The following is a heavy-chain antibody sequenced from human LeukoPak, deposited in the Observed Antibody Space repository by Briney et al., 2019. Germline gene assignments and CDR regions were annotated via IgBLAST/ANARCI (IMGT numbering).Heavy chain of an antibody. CDR2: IYHSGST. D-gene: IGHD3-10*01. CDR3: ARASEGLLWSGELSTGAFDI. Sequence: SGTLSLTCAVSGGSISSSNWWSWVRQPPGKGLEWIGEIYHSGSTNYNPSLKSRVTISVDKSKNQFSLKLSSVTAADTAVYYCARASEGLLWSGELSTGAFDIWGQGTMVTVSS. J-gene: IGHJ3*02. V-gene: IGHV4-4*02. CDR1: GGSISSSNW.